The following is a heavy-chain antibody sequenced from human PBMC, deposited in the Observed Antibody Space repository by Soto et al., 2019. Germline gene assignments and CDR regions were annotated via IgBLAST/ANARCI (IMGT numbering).Heavy chain of an antibody. V-gene: IGHV3-66*01. CDR3: ASGPVVVITYFDY. CDR1: GFTVSSNY. J-gene: IGHJ4*02. Sequence: EVQLVESGGGLVQPGGSLRLSCAASGFTVSSNYMSWVRQAPGKGLEWVSVIYSGGSTYYADSVKGRFTISRDNSRRPLYLQMNSRRAEDTAVYYCASGPVVVITYFDYWGQGTLVTVSS. D-gene: IGHD3-22*01. CDR2: IYSGGST.